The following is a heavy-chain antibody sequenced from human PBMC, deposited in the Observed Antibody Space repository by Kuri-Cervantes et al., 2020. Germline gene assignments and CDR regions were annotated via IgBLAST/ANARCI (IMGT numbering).Heavy chain of an antibody. D-gene: IGHD2-15*01. CDR3: ARDGRYCSGGNCYSGFDY. J-gene: IGHJ4*02. Sequence: GESLKISCAASGFTFSSYGMHWVRQAPGKGLEWVAVISYDGSNKYYADSVKGRFTISRDNSKNTLYLQMNSLRAEDTAVYYCARDGRYCSGGNCYSGFDYWGQGTLVTVSS. V-gene: IGHV3-30*03. CDR1: GFTFSSYG. CDR2: ISYDGSNK.